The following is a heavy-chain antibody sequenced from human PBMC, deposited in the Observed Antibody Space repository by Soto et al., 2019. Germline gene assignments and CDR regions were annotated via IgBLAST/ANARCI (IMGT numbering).Heavy chain of an antibody. D-gene: IGHD2-15*01. V-gene: IGHV1-46*01. CDR1: GYLFTAYP. CDR3: AREENCSGGTCYSEYFHR. Sequence: ASVKVSCKASGYLFTAYPMHWVRLAPGQGLEWMGVVNPSGGSTKYAQKFQGRVTMTRDTSTTTIYMELSSLRSDDTAIYYCAREENCSGGTCYSEYFHRWGQGTLVTV. J-gene: IGHJ1*01. CDR2: VNPSGGST.